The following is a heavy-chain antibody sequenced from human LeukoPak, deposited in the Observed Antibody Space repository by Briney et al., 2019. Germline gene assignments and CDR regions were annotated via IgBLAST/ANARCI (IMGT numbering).Heavy chain of an antibody. D-gene: IGHD3-10*01. CDR1: GGSITSSSYY. CDR2: IYYSGTT. V-gene: IGHV4-39*07. Sequence: SETLSLTCTVSGGSITSSSYYWGWIRQPPGKGLEWIGSIYYSGTTYYNPSLKSRVTISLDTSKNQFSLKLSSVTAADTAVYYCARITSAFCDQWGRGILVTVSS. J-gene: IGHJ4*02. CDR3: ARITSAFCDQ.